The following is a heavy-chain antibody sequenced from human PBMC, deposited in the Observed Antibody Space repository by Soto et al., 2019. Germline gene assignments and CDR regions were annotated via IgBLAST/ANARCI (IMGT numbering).Heavy chain of an antibody. CDR3: ARHRLLWFGELVIDYFDY. Sequence: SETLTLTCTFSGGSISSSSYYWGWIRQPPGKGLEWIGSIYYSGSTYYNPSLKSRVTISVDTSKNQFSLKLSSVTAADTAVYYCARHRLLWFGELVIDYFDYWGQGTLVTVSS. CDR1: GGSISSSSYY. D-gene: IGHD3-10*01. V-gene: IGHV4-39*01. CDR2: IYYSGST. J-gene: IGHJ4*02.